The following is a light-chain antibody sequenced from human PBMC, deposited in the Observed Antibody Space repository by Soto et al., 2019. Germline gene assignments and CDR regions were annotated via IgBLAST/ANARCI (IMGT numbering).Light chain of an antibody. V-gene: IGLV2-23*01. Sequence: QSALTQPASVSGSPGQSITISCTGTSGDVGGYNLVSWYQQHPGKAPKLIIFEGNKRPSGVSNRFSGSKSGNTASLTISGLQAEDEADYYCCSYAGSSIPLFGGGTKLTVL. CDR1: SGDVGGYNL. J-gene: IGLJ2*01. CDR3: CSYAGSSIPL. CDR2: EGN.